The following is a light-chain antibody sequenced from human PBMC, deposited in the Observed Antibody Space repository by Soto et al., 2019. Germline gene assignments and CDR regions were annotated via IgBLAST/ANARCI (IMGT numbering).Light chain of an antibody. J-gene: IGKJ1*01. V-gene: IGKV3-15*01. CDR2: GAS. Sequence: VLMTQSPATLSVSPGERATLSCRASQSVTTNMAWYQQKPGQAPRLLIYGASTRATGIPARFSGSGSGTDFTLTISSLQSEDFAVYYCQQYNNWPPWTFGQRTKVDIK. CDR3: QQYNNWPPWT. CDR1: QSVTTN.